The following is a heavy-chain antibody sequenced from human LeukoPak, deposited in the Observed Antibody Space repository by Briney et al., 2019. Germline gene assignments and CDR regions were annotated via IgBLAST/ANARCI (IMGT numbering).Heavy chain of an antibody. Sequence: LSLTCTVSGGSISSGDYYWSWIRQAPGKGLEWVSVISSGGTTYYADSVKGRFTVPRDNSKNTVYLQMNSLRAEDTAVYYCATETNGRHYDYWGQGTLLTVSS. CDR1: GGSISSGDYY. CDR3: ATETNGRHYDY. CDR2: ISSGGTT. D-gene: IGHD1-14*01. J-gene: IGHJ4*02. V-gene: IGHV3-53*01.